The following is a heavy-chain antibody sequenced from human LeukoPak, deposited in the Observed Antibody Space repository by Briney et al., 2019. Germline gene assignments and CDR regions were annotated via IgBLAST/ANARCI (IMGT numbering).Heavy chain of an antibody. V-gene: IGHV3-43*01. CDR2: AGWAGGTT. CDR1: GFNFDRYT. D-gene: IGHD3-10*02. Sequence: GGSLRLSCATSGFNFDRYTIHWVRQAPGKGLEWVSLAGWAGGTTFYSDSVRGRFTIPRDSGRKSVYLQMNSLTTDDTAFYFCAKELDTMFFDYWGQGALVTVSS. CDR3: AKELDTMFFDY. J-gene: IGHJ4*02.